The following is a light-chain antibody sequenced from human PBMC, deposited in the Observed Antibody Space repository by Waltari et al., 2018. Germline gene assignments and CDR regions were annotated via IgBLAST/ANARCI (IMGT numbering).Light chain of an antibody. V-gene: IGLV4-69*02. Sequence: QVSLTQSPSASASLGASVKLTCTLTSAHSHFAIAWHQRQPAKGPRFLMTLNSDGSYIQGDGIPARSPGSSSRAERYLIIASFQFEDEAEYYCQTWGTGIFWTFGGVTNLTVL. CDR1: SAHSHFA. J-gene: IGLJ2*01. CDR3: QTWGTGIFWT. CDR2: LNSDGSY.